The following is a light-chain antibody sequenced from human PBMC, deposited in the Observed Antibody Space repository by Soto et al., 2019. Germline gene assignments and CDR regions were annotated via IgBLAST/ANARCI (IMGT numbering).Light chain of an antibody. CDR1: QSVNIY. J-gene: IGKJ1*01. Sequence: EIVLTQSPATLALSPGEGSTLSCMASQSVNIYLAWYQQRPGQAPRLLIYDASNRATGIPARFSGSGSGTDFTLTISSLEPEDFAVYYCQQRSDWPPWTFGQGTKVDIK. CDR3: QQRSDWPPWT. V-gene: IGKV3-11*01. CDR2: DAS.